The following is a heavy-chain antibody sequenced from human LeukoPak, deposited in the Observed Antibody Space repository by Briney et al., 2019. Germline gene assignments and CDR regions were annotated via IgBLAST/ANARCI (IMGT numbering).Heavy chain of an antibody. CDR1: GYTFTSYG. CDR2: ISAYNGNT. CDR3: ARDQTVRLGAIPGPLDAFDI. D-gene: IGHD1-26*01. Sequence: ASVKVSCKASGYTFTSYGISWVRQAPGQGLEWMGWISAYNGNTNYAQKLQGRVTMTTDTSTSTAYMELRSPRSDDTAVYYCARDQTVRLGAIPGPLDAFDIWGQGTMVTVSS. V-gene: IGHV1-18*01. J-gene: IGHJ3*02.